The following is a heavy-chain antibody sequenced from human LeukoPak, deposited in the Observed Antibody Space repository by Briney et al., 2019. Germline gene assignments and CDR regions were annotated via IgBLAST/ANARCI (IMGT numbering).Heavy chain of an antibody. V-gene: IGHV1-2*02. D-gene: IGHD3-22*01. CDR1: GYTFTGYY. CDR3: ARNWRSSGDAGDY. J-gene: IGHJ4*02. CDR2: INPNSGGT. Sequence: GASVKVSCKASGYTFTGYYMHWVRQAPGQGLEWMGWINPNSGGTNYAQKFQGRVTMTRDTSISTAYMKLSRLRSDDTAVYYCARNWRSSGDAGDYWGQGTLVTVSS.